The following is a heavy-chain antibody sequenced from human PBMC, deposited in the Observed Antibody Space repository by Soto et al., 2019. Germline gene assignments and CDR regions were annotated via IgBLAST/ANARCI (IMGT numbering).Heavy chain of an antibody. D-gene: IGHD6-19*01. CDR3: ARGSTPAGWDY. Sequence: PSETRSLTCPVSGCSIPSVYYWCWIRQPPGKGLDWIGSIYHSGSNYYNPSLKSRVTISVDTSKNQFSLKLSSVTAADTAVYYCARGSTPAGWDYWGQGTLVTVS. CDR1: GCSIPSVYY. V-gene: IGHV4-38-2*02. CDR2: IYHSGSN. J-gene: IGHJ4*02.